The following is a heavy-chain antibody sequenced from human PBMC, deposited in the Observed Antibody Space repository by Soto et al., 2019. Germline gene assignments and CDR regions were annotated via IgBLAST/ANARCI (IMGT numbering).Heavy chain of an antibody. Sequence: GESLKISYKGSGYSFTNYRISWMRQMPGKGLEWVGRIDPSDSYTNYSPSFRGRVTISADKSISTAYLQWSSLKASDTAMYYRARHTMAVSNFPSWGQGTPVTVSS. CDR2: IDPSDSYT. D-gene: IGHD6-19*01. V-gene: IGHV5-10-1*01. CDR1: GYSFTNYR. J-gene: IGHJ5*02. CDR3: ARHTMAVSNFPS.